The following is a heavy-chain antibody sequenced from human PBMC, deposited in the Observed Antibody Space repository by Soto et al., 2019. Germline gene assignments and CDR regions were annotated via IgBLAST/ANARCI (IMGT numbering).Heavy chain of an antibody. J-gene: IGHJ6*02. CDR1: GYTFIRYY. CDR2: INPIVGRT. Sequence: QVQLVQSGAEVRKPGASVKVSCKASGYTFIRYYMHWVRQAPGQGLEWMGIINPIVGRTIYAHKFNDRVTMTMDTYTSTLYMELSSVRSEAMAVYYCASDTNLLPFYYHSGSAQKHSMHGWGQGPTVTFSS. CDR3: ASDTNLLPFYYHSGSAQKHSMHG. V-gene: IGHV1-46*01. D-gene: IGHD3-10*01.